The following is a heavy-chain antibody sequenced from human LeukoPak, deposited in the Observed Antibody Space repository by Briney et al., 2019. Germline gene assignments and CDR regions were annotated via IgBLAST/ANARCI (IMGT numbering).Heavy chain of an antibody. CDR1: GFTFSTYA. CDR3: ARGGRGGYRSSTSCHRRILYNWFDP. D-gene: IGHD2-2*01. V-gene: IGHV4-34*01. J-gene: IGHJ5*02. CDR2: INHSGST. Sequence: GSLRLSCAASGFTFSTYAMNWVRQAPGKGLEWIGEINHSGSTNYNPSLKSRVTISVDTSKNQFSLKLSSVTAADTAVYYCARGGRGGYRSSTSCHRRILYNWFDPWGQGTLVTVSS.